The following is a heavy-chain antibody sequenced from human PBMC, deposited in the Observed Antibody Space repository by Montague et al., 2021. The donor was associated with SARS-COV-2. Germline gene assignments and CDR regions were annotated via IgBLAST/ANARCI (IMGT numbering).Heavy chain of an antibody. J-gene: IGHJ3*02. CDR1: GGSISSSTSY. Sequence: SETLSLTCTVSGGSISSSTSYWGWIRQPPGKGLEWIGSIFYSGSTYYNPSLKGRITISVDTSKNQFSLKLSSVTAADTAVYYCARHGRFSVIVNTPRGAFDIWGQGTMVTVSS. CDR2: IFYSGST. CDR3: ARHGRFSVIVNTPRGAFDI. D-gene: IGHD3-22*01. V-gene: IGHV4-39*01.